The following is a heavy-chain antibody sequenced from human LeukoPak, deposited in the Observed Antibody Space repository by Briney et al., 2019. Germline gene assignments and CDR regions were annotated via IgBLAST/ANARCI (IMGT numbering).Heavy chain of an antibody. CDR3: ARDRQVNYYYYGMDV. D-gene: IGHD3-10*01. CDR2: IYTSGST. CDR1: GGSISSGSYY. V-gene: IGHV4-61*02. J-gene: IGHJ6*02. Sequence: SQTLSLTCTVSGGSISSGSYYWSWIRQSAGKGLEWIGRIYTSGSTNYNPSLKSRVTISVDTSKNQFSLKLSSVTAADTAVYYCARDRQVNYYYYGMDVWGQGTTVTVSS.